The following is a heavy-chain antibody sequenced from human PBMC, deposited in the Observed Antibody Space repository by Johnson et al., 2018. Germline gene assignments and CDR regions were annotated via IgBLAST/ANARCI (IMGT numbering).Heavy chain of an antibody. CDR3: ARGDSGWNYFDD. V-gene: IGHV3-30*19. D-gene: IGHD6-19*01. CDR1: GFTFSAYG. Sequence: QVQLVESGGGVVQPGRSLRLSCAASGFTFSAYGMHWVRQAPGKGLDWVAFISYDGSKKYYADSVKGRFSISRDKSNNILYLQMNSLRAGDTAVYFCARGDSGWNYFDDWGQGTLITVSS. CDR2: ISYDGSKK. J-gene: IGHJ4*02.